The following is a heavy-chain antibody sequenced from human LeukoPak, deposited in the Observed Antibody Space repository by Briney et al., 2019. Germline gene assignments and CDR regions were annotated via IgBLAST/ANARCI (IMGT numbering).Heavy chain of an antibody. CDR3: ARLGGYSYGPGFDY. J-gene: IGHJ4*02. Sequence: SVKVSCKASGGTFSSYAISWVRQAPGQGLEWMGGIIPILGTANYAQKFQGRVTITADESTSTAYMELSSLRSEDTAVYYCARLGGYSYGPGFDYWGQGTLVTVSS. CDR1: GGTFSSYA. D-gene: IGHD5-18*01. CDR2: IIPILGTA. V-gene: IGHV1-69*01.